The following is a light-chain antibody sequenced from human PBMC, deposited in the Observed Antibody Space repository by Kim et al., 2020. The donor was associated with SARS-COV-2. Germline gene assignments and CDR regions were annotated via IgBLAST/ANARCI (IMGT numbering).Light chain of an antibody. CDR3: QAWDSSTVV. V-gene: IGLV3-1*01. J-gene: IGLJ2*01. Sequence: VSPGQTASITCSGDKLGDKYACWYQQKPGQSPVLVIYQGSKRPSGIPERFSGSNSGNTATLTISGTQAMDEADYYCQAWDSSTVVFGGGTQLTVL. CDR2: QGS. CDR1: KLGDKY.